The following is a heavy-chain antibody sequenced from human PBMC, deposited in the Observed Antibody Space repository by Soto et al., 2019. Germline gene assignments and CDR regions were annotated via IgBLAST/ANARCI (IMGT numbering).Heavy chain of an antibody. Sequence: QLQLQESGPGLVKPSETLSLTCTVSGGSISSSSYYWGWIRQPPGKGLEWIGSIYYSGSTYYNPSLKSRVTISVDTSKNQFSLKLSSVTAADTAVYYCARRFGDYWIDYWGQGTLVTVSS. CDR1: GGSISSSSYY. CDR3: ARRFGDYWIDY. V-gene: IGHV4-39*01. D-gene: IGHD4-17*01. CDR2: IYYSGST. J-gene: IGHJ4*02.